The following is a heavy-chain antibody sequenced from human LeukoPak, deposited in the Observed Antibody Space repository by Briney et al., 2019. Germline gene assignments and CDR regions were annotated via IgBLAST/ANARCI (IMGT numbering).Heavy chain of an antibody. J-gene: IGHJ1*01. D-gene: IGHD3-22*01. Sequence: ASVRVSCTASGYTFTSYYMHWVRQAPGQGLEWMGLINPSGGSTSYAQTFQGRVTMTRDTSTSTVYMELSSLRSEDTAVYYCARVANPWYYDSSGYYTPEYFQHWGQGTLVTVSS. CDR1: GYTFTSYY. CDR3: ARVANPWYYDSSGYYTPEYFQH. CDR2: INPSGGST. V-gene: IGHV1-46*01.